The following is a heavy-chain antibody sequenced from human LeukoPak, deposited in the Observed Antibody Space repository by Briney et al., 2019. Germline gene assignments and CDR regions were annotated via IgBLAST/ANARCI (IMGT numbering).Heavy chain of an antibody. CDR2: ISSSSSYI. J-gene: IGHJ4*02. CDR3: ARGQPTKIVGATDFDY. CDR1: GFTFSSYS. D-gene: IGHD1-26*01. Sequence: PGGSLRLSCAASGFTFSSYSMNWVRQAPGKGLKWVSSISSSSSYIYYADSVKGRFTISRDNAKNSLYLQMNSLRAEDTAVYYCARGQPTKIVGATDFDYWGQGTLVTVSS. V-gene: IGHV3-21*01.